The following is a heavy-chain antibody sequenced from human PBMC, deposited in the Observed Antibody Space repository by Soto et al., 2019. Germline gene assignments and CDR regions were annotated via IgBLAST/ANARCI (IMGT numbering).Heavy chain of an antibody. V-gene: IGHV1-18*01. D-gene: IGHD3-3*01. J-gene: IGHJ4*02. CDR3: ARVRDFWSGHPFDY. CDR2: ISAHNGNT. Sequence: GASVKVSCKASGYTFTSYGISWVRQAPGQGLEWMGWISAHNGNTNYAQKLQGRVTVTTDTSTSTAYMELRSLRSDYTAVYYCARVRDFWSGHPFDYWGQGTLVTSPQ. CDR1: GYTFTSYG.